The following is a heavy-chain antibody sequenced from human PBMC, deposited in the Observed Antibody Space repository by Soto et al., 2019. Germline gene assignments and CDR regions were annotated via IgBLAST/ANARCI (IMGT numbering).Heavy chain of an antibody. J-gene: IGHJ4*02. CDR2: ISSSSSYT. CDR1: GFTFSSYS. CDR3: AREGNLSGSYFDY. V-gene: IGHV3-21*01. Sequence: GGSLRLSCAASGFTFSSYSMNWVRQAPGKGLEWVSSISSSSSYTYYADSVKGRFTISRDNAKNSLYLQMNSLRAEDTAVYYCAREGNLSGSYFDYWGQGTLVTVSS. D-gene: IGHD1-26*01.